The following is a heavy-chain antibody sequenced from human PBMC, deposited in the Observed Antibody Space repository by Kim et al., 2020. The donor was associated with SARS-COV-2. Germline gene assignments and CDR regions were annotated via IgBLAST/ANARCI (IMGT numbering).Heavy chain of an antibody. V-gene: IGHV1-18*01. D-gene: IGHD3-10*01. J-gene: IGHJ4*02. Sequence: KLQGRVTMTTDTSTSTAYMELRSLRSDDTAVYYCARDALYYYGSGSSFDYWGQGTLVTVSS. CDR3: ARDALYYYGSGSSFDY.